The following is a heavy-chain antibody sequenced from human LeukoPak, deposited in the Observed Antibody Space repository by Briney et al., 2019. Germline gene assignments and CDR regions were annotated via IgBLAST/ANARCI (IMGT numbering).Heavy chain of an antibody. CDR2: IYYSGST. CDR1: GGSISSGDYY. Sequence: SETLSLTCTVSGGSISSGDYYWSLIRQPPGKGLEWIGYIYYSGSTYYNPSLKSRVTISVDTSKNQFSLKLSSVTAADTAVYYCARGGVVSRAFHIWGQGTMVTVSS. D-gene: IGHD3-3*01. V-gene: IGHV4-30-4*01. J-gene: IGHJ3*02. CDR3: ARGGVVSRAFHI.